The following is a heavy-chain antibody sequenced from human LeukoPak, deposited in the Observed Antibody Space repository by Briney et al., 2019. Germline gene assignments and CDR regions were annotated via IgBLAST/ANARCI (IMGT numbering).Heavy chain of an antibody. Sequence: SETLPLTCTVSGGSISSYYWSWLRQPAGKGLEWIGRIYTSGSTNYNPSLKSRVTISVDKSKNQFSLKLSSVTAADTAVYYCARVNYYDSSGYYAYYYYMDVWGKGTTVTVSS. CDR2: IYTSGST. D-gene: IGHD3-22*01. J-gene: IGHJ6*03. CDR3: ARVNYYDSSGYYAYYYYMDV. V-gene: IGHV4-4*07. CDR1: GGSISSYY.